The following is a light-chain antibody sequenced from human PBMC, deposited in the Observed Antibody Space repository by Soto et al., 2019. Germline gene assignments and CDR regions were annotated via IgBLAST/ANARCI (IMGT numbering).Light chain of an antibody. CDR2: AAS. Sequence: DIQMTPSPSSLSASVGDRVTITCRASQTISSYLNWYQQKPGKAPKLLIYAASSLQSGVPSRFSGSGSGTDFTLTISSLQPEDFATYYWQQSHSIPYTFGQGTKLEIK. V-gene: IGKV1-39*01. CDR3: QQSHSIPYT. J-gene: IGKJ2*01. CDR1: QTISSY.